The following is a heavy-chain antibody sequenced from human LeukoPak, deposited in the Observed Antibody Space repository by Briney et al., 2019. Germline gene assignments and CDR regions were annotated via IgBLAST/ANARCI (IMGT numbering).Heavy chain of an antibody. V-gene: IGHV3-30*04. CDR1: GFTFSSYA. D-gene: IGHD2-8*02. J-gene: IGHJ6*02. Sequence: GGSLRLSCAASGFTFSSYAMHWVRQAPGKGLEWVAVISYDGSNKYYADSVKGRFTISRDNAKNTLYLQMNSLRAEDTAVYYCAKSGVWWRYYGMDVWGQGTTVTVSS. CDR2: ISYDGSNK. CDR3: AKSGVWWRYYGMDV.